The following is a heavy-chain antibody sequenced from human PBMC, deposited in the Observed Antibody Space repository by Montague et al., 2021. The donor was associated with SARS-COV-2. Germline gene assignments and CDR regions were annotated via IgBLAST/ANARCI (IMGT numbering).Heavy chain of an antibody. CDR2: SHFSGST. CDR1: VDSVSRATWR. V-gene: IGHV4-61*01. D-gene: IGHD3-10*01. J-gene: IGHJ6*02. CDR3: ASSGGYYYYYQGVDV. Sequence: SETLSLTCAVSVDSVSRATWRRWEVRTPEGKGREWIVCSHFSGSTSYNPSLKSRVTISVDMSKNQFSLKLNSVTAADTAVYYCASSGGYYYYYQGVDVGGQGTTVTGSS.